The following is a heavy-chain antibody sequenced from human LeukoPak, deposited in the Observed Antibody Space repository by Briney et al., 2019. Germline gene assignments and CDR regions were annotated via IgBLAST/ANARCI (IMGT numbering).Heavy chain of an antibody. Sequence: GASVKVSCKASGYTFTGYYMHWVRQAPGQALEWMGWINPNSGGTNYAQKFQGRVTMTRDTSISTAYMELSRLRSDDTAVYYCASRGGSGSSLDYYYYYGMDVWGQGTTVTVSS. D-gene: IGHD3-10*01. CDR1: GYTFTGYY. J-gene: IGHJ6*02. V-gene: IGHV1-2*02. CDR2: INPNSGGT. CDR3: ASRGGSGSSLDYYYYYGMDV.